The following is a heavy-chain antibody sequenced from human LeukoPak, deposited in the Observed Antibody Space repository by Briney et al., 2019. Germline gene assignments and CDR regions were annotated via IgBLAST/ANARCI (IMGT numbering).Heavy chain of an antibody. J-gene: IGHJ3*02. CDR1: GFTFSSYA. Sequence: GGSLSLSCAASGFTFSSYAMHWVRQAPGKGLEWVAVISYDASNKYYADSVRVRFTISRDNSKNKLYLHMNSLRAEDTAVDYCARNRRYYGSGSYPPGGFDIWGQGTGVTVSS. D-gene: IGHD3-10*01. CDR2: ISYDASNK. V-gene: IGHV3-30-3*01. CDR3: ARNRRYYGSGSYPPGGFDI.